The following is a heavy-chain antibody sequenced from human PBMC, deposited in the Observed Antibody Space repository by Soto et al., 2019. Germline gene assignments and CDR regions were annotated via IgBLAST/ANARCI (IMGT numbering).Heavy chain of an antibody. CDR3: ARDLGTVVVAATPKWFDP. Sequence: QVQLVQSGAEVKKPGASVKVSCKASGYTFTSYGISWVRQAPGQGLEWMGWISAYNGNTNYAQKLQGRGTMTTDTSTSTAYMELRSLRSDDTAVYYCARDLGTVVVAATPKWFDPWGQGTLVTVSS. J-gene: IGHJ5*02. V-gene: IGHV1-18*04. CDR1: GYTFTSYG. CDR2: ISAYNGNT. D-gene: IGHD2-15*01.